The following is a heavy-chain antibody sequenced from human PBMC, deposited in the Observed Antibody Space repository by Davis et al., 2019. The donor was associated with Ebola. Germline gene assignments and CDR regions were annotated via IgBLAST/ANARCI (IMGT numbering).Heavy chain of an antibody. D-gene: IGHD2-21*01. CDR3: ARDYVPRLLCDGDSGEERYYYYGMDV. J-gene: IGHJ6*02. Sequence: PGGSLRLSCAASGFTVSSNYMSWVRQAPGKGLEWVAVIYSSGRTFYADSVKGRFSISRDNAKNTLYLQMNSLRAEDTAVYYCARDYVPRLLCDGDSGEERYYYYGMDVWGQGTTVTVSS. V-gene: IGHV3-66*01. CDR1: GFTVSSNY. CDR2: IYSSGRT.